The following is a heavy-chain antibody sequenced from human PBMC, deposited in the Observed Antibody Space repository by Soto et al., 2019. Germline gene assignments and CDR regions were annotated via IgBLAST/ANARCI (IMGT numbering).Heavy chain of an antibody. CDR1: GGSFSGYY. J-gene: IGHJ4*02. D-gene: IGHD7-27*01. CDR2: INHSGST. V-gene: IGHV4-34*01. CDR3: ARGWGRIFDY. Sequence: QVQLQQWGAGLLKPSETLSLTCAVYGGSFSGYYWSWIRQPPGKGLEWLGEINHSGSTNYNPSLKSRLTISVDTSKNKFSLKLSSVTAADTAVYYCARGWGRIFDYWGQGTLVTVSS.